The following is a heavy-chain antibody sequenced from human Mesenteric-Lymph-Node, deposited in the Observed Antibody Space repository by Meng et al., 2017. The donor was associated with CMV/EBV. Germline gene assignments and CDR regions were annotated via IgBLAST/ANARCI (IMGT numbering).Heavy chain of an antibody. D-gene: IGHD3-3*01. J-gene: IGHJ4*02. CDR3: ARDPTITTSNAFDY. CDR2: FYSGGST. CDR1: GGSISSYY. V-gene: IGHV4-59*12. Sequence: SETLSLTCTVSGGSISSYYWSWIRQPPGKGLEWIGCFYSGGSTYYNPSLKSRVSISVDTSKNQLSLKLSSVTAADTAVYYCARDPTITTSNAFDYWGQGTLVTVSS.